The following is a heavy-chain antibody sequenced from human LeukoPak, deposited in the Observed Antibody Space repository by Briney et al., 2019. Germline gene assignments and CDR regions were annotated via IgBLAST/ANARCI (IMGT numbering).Heavy chain of an antibody. CDR3: ARDLGLTISANWFDP. CDR2: VYHTGAT. V-gene: IGHV4-38-2*02. J-gene: IGHJ5*02. Sequence: SETLSLTCGVSGYSISSGYFWVWIRQPPGKGLEWIGSVYHTGATYYNPSLRSPVTISVDTSKNQFSLELNSVTAAGTAVYYCARDLGLTISANWFDPWGQGTLVTVSS. CDR1: GYSISSGYF. D-gene: IGHD3-9*01.